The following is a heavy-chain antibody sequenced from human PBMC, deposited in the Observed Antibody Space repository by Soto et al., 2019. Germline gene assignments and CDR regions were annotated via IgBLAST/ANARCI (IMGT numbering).Heavy chain of an antibody. CDR2: ISSSSSNI. J-gene: IGHJ4*02. D-gene: IGHD1-26*01. Sequence: EVQLVESGGGLVQSGGSLRLSCAASGFTFSSYSMNWVRQAPGKGLEWVSYISSSSSNIYYADSVKGRFTISRDNAKNSLYQQMNSLRDEDTAVYYCARDRGSNYYFDYWGQGTLVTVSS. CDR1: GFTFSSYS. CDR3: ARDRGSNYYFDY. V-gene: IGHV3-48*02.